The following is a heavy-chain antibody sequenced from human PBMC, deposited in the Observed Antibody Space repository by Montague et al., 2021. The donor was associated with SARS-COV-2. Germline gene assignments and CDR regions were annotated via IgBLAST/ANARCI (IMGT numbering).Heavy chain of an antibody. V-gene: IGHV4-39*07. CDR1: GGSISSSSYY. D-gene: IGHD3-22*01. CDR3: ARDTRIAMLVVVTRYGLDV. Sequence: SDTRSLTCTVSGGSISSSSYYWGWIRQPPGKGLEWIGSIYYTGSTYYNPSLKSRVTISVDTSKNQFSLKLSSVTAADTAVYYCARDTRIAMLVVVTRYGLDVWGQGTTVTVSS. CDR2: IYYTGST. J-gene: IGHJ6*02.